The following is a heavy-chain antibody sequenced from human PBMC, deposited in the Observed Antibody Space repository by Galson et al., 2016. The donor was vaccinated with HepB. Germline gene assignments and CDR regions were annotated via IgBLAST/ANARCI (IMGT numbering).Heavy chain of an antibody. J-gene: IGHJ5*02. CDR1: GYTFTSYY. CDR2: INPSGGST. V-gene: IGHV1-46*01. D-gene: IGHD2-8*01. Sequence: SVKVSCKASGYTFTSYYMHWVRQAPGQGLEWMGIINPSGGSTIYAQKFQGRVTMTGDTSTSTVYMDLSSLRSEDTAIYYCARDPCTNTHCPAGWIDPWGQGTLVTVSS. CDR3: ARDPCTNTHCPAGWIDP.